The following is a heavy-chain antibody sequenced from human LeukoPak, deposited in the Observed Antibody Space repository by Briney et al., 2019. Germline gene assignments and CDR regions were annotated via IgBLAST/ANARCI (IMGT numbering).Heavy chain of an antibody. V-gene: IGHV1-58*02. Sequence: ASVKVSCKASGFTFTSSAMQWVRQARGQRLEWIGWIVVGSGNTNYAQKFQERVTITRDMSTSTAYMELSSLRSEDTAVYFCAAGVVATIWTLGYWGQGTLVTASS. CDR3: AAGVVATIWTLGY. CDR1: GFTFTSSA. CDR2: IVVGSGNT. J-gene: IGHJ4*02. D-gene: IGHD5-12*01.